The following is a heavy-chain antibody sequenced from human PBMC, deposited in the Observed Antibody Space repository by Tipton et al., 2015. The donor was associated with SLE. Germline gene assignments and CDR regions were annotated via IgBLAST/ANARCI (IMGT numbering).Heavy chain of an antibody. J-gene: IGHJ4*02. CDR3: AREFRGYSGTYFDY. D-gene: IGHD6-13*01. V-gene: IGHV4-61*09. CDR1: GGSISSGSYY. CDR2: IYTSGST. Sequence: TLSLTCTVSGGSISSGSYYWSWIRQPAGKGLEWIGYIYTSGSTNYNPSLKSRVTISVDTSKNQFSLKLSSVTAADTAVYYCAREFRGYSGTYFDYWGQGTLVTVSS.